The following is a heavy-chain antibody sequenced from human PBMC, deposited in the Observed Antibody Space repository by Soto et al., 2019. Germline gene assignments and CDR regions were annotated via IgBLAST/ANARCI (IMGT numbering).Heavy chain of an antibody. V-gene: IGHV2-5*02. J-gene: IGHJ4*02. CDR3: AKKGGGDYILGY. D-gene: IGHD4-17*01. CDR2: IYWDDSK. CDR1: GFSLSTNGVG. Sequence: QITLKESGPTLVKPTQPLTLTCTFSGFSLSTNGVGVGWIRQPPGKALEWLALIYWDDSKEYSPSLNSRLTITKDTSRNLVVLTMTNMDPVDTATYYCAKKGGGDYILGYWGQGTLVTVSS.